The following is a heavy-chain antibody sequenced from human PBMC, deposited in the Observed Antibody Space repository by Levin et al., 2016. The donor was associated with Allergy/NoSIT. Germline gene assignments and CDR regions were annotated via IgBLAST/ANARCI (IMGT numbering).Heavy chain of an antibody. J-gene: IGHJ4*02. CDR2: ISGYNGNT. CDR3: ARVRYFESSGYYDY. CDR1: GYTFSIHG. D-gene: IGHD3-22*01. Sequence: ASVKVSCKASGYTFSIHGISWVRQAPGQGPEWMGWISGYNGNTDYAQKFQGRVTMTTDTSTSTVHMELRSLRSDDTAVYYCARVRYFESSGYYDYWGQGTLVTVSS. V-gene: IGHV1-18*04.